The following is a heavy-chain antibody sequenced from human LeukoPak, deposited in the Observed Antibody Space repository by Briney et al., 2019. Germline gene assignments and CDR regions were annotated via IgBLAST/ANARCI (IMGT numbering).Heavy chain of an antibody. D-gene: IGHD3-10*01. CDR2: IYSGGST. J-gene: IGHJ6*02. CDR1: GFSVSNNY. V-gene: IGHV3-66*01. Sequence: PGGSLRLSCAASGFSVSNNYMSWVRQAPGKGLEWVSVIYSGGSTFYADSVKGRLTISRDNSKNTLYLQMNSLRAEDTAVYYCAKDSTMGGSYYGMDVWGRGTTVTVSS. CDR3: AKDSTMGGSYYGMDV.